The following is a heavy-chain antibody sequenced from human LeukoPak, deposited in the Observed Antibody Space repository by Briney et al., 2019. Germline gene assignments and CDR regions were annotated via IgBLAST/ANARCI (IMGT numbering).Heavy chain of an antibody. CDR1: GFTFTAYS. J-gene: IGHJ4*02. Sequence: GGSLRLSCAASGFTFTAYSMNWVRQVPGKVLEWLSYISTSSTTIYYADSVKGRFTISRDNAKNSLYLQMNSLRAEDTAIYYCATRVDYWGQGTLVTVSS. V-gene: IGHV3-48*04. CDR3: ATRVDY. CDR2: ISTSSTTI.